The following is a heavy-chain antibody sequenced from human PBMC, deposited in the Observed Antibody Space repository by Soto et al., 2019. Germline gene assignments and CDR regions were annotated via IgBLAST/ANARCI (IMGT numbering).Heavy chain of an antibody. CDR2: ISGSGVGT. Sequence: EVHLLESGGGLVQPGESLRLSCTASRFTFRTYALSWVRQSPGKGLEWVSGISGSGVGTYYADSVKGRFTISRDNSNNTLYLQMTSLRAEDTAVYYCAKDARVGELRAIDYWGQGTLVTVSS. CDR3: AKDARVGELRAIDY. CDR1: RFTFRTYA. V-gene: IGHV3-23*01. J-gene: IGHJ4*02. D-gene: IGHD1-26*01.